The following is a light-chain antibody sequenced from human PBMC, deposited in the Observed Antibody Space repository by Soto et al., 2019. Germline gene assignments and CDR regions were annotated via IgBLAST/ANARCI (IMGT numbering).Light chain of an antibody. CDR3: QQYHTDWT. CDR2: AAS. Sequence: DIQVTQSPSTLSASSGDTVTITCRASESIDNWLAWYQQKAGKAPKLLLFAASTLVGGVPSRFSGRGSGTEFTLTISSLQADDFATYYCQQYHTDWTFGQGTKVDIK. J-gene: IGKJ1*01. CDR1: ESIDNW. V-gene: IGKV1-5*01.